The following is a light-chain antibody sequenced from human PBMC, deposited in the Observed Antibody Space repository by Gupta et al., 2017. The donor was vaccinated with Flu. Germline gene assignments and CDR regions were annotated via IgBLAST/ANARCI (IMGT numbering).Light chain of an antibody. CDR2: DAS. J-gene: IGKJ2*01. CDR3: QQRQNWPRT. V-gene: IGKV3-11*01. Sequence: DILLTQSPDTLSLSPGDRATPSCRASQSVSSYLAWYQQTPGQAPRLLIYDASNRATGIPARFSGSGSGKDFILTIRSVEPEDVAVYYCQQRQNWPRTFGQGTKLEIK. CDR1: QSVSSY.